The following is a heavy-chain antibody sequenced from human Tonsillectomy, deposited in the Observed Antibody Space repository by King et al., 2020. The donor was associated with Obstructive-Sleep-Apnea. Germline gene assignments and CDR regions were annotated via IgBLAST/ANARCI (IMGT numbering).Heavy chain of an antibody. CDR2: IYYSGST. V-gene: IGHV4-59*01. CDR3: ARGYCSSTSCWADAFDI. D-gene: IGHD2-2*01. CDR1: VCSISSYY. Sequence: QLQESGPGLVKPSETLSLTCTVSVCSISSYYGSWFRQPPGHGREWIGYIYYSGSTNYNPSLKSRVTISVDTSKNQFSLKLSSVTAADTAVYYCARGYCSSTSCWADAFDIWGQGTMVTVSS. J-gene: IGHJ3*02.